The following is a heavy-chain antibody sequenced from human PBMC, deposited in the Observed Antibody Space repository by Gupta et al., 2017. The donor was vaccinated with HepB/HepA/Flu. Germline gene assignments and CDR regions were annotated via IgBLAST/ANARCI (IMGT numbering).Heavy chain of an antibody. CDR1: GGSFSGYY. J-gene: IGHJ6*02. CDR3: ARDTERKVTSVYGMDV. V-gene: IGHV4-34*01. D-gene: IGHD4-17*01. Sequence: QVQLQQWGAGLLKPSETLSLTCAVYGGSFSGYYWSWIRQPPGKGLEWIGEINHSGSTNYNPSLKSRVTISVDTSKNQFSLKLSSVTAADTAVYYCARDTERKVTSVYGMDVWGQGTTVTVSS. CDR2: INHSGST.